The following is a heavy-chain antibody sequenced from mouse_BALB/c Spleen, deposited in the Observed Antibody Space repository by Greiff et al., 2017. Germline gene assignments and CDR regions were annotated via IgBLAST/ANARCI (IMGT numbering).Heavy chain of an antibody. CDR1: GFTFSSYT. J-gene: IGHJ2*01. V-gene: IGHV5-6-4*01. CDR2: ISSGGSYT. CDR3: TRGGYRYDNYFDY. Sequence: EVQLVESGGGLVKPGGSLKLSCAASGFTFSSYTMSWVRQTPEKRLEWVATISSGGSYTYYPDSVKGRFTISRDNAKNTLYLQMSSLKSEDTAMYYCTRGGYRYDNYFDYWGQGTTLTVSS. D-gene: IGHD2-14*01.